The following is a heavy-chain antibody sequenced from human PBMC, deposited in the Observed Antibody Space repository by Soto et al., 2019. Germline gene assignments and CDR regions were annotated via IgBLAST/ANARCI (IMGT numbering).Heavy chain of an antibody. Sequence: ASVKVSCKASGYTFTSYDINWVRQATGQGLEWMGWMNPNSGNTGDAQKFQGRVTMTRNTSISTAYMELSSLRSEDTAVYYCARGRIAARGYYYYGMHVWGQGTTVTVSS. CDR2: MNPNSGNT. CDR1: GYTFTSYD. CDR3: ARGRIAARGYYYYGMHV. V-gene: IGHV1-8*01. J-gene: IGHJ6*02. D-gene: IGHD6-6*01.